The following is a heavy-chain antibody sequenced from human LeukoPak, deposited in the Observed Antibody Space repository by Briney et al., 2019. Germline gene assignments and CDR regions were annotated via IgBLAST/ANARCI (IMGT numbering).Heavy chain of an antibody. CDR3: AIIVWSHLFDY. V-gene: IGHV3-7*01. D-gene: IGHD3-9*01. J-gene: IGHJ4*02. CDR1: GFTHSNYR. Sequence: PAWSLSLSCPASGFTHSNYRMNSLRQARGRGLAGVAKIKQERSEKYYVESENGRFTIYRDNAKNSLYLQMNSLRAEVTAVYYCAIIVWSHLFDYWGQGTLVTVSS. CDR2: IKQERSEK.